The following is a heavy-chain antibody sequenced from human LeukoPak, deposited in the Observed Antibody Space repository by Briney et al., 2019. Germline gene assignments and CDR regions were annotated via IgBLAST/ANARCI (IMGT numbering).Heavy chain of an antibody. CDR3: ARDFGTVAKRGGY. J-gene: IGHJ4*02. V-gene: IGHV3-21*01. CDR2: ISSSSSYI. Sequence: GGSLRLSCAASGFTFSSYSMNWVRQAPGKGLEWVSSISSSSSYIYYADSVKGRFTISRDNAKNSLYLQMNSLRAEDTAVYYCARDFGTVAKRGGYWGQGTLVTVSS. D-gene: IGHD4-23*01. CDR1: GFTFSSYS.